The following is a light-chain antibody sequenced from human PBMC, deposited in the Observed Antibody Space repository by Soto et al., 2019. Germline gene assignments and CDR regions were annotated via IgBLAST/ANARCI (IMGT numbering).Light chain of an antibody. V-gene: IGLV2-14*01. J-gene: IGLJ2*01. CDR2: EVT. Sequence: QCVLAQPASVYGSPGQSITISCTRTSSDIGGYNYLSWYQQHPGKAPKLMLYEVTNRPSGVSNRFSGSKSGNTASLTISGLQADDEADYYCRSYTSSTTVIFGGGTKVTV. CDR3: RSYTSSTTVI. CDR1: SSDIGGYNY.